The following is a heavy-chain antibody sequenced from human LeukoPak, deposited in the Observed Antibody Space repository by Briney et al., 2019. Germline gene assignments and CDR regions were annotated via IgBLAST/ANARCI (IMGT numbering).Heavy chain of an antibody. CDR3: ARDCSGTHPGVYYMDV. CDR2: IFYSGST. D-gene: IGHD1-26*01. V-gene: IGHV4-39*07. CDR1: SGSISTSNYY. Sequence: SETLSLTCTVSSGSISTSNYYWGWVRQPPGKALEWIGNIFYSGSTYYSPSLKSRVTISLDTSRNQFSLKLSSVTAADTAVYYCARDCSGTHPGVYYMDVWGKGTTVTISS. J-gene: IGHJ6*03.